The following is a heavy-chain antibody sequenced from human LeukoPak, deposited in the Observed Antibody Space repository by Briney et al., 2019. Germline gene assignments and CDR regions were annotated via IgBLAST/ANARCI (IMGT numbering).Heavy chain of an antibody. V-gene: IGHV4-38-2*02. D-gene: IGHD6-13*01. CDR1: GYSISSGYY. CDR2: IYHSGST. CDR3: ARRTSSCLWRCSNWFDP. J-gene: IGHJ5*02. Sequence: PSETLSLTCTVSGYSISSGYYWGWIRQPPGKGLEWIGNIYHSGSTNYNPSLKSRVTISVDTSKNQFSLKLSSVTAADTAVYYCARRTSSCLWRCSNWFDPWGQGTLVTVSS.